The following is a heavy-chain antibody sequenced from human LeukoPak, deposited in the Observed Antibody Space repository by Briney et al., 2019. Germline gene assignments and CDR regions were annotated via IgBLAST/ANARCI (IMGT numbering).Heavy chain of an antibody. CDR2: IHHSGSS. CDR1: ADSLSSGGHY. D-gene: IGHD3-10*01. V-gene: IGHV4-31*03. CDR3: ARGGNRFGGFYFDY. Sequence: SETLSLTCTVSADSLSSGGHYWAWIRQLPGKGLEWIGFIHHSGSSRHNPYLKDRVAISVDASRKRFALRLSSVTAADTAIYSCARGGNRFGGFYFDYWGQGIQVIVSS. J-gene: IGHJ4*02.